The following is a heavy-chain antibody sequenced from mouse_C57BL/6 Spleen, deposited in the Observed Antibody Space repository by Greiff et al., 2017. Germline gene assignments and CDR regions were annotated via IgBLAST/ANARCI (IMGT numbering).Heavy chain of an antibody. CDR2: IDPETGGT. V-gene: IGHV1-15*01. J-gene: IGHJ4*01. Sequence: VQLQESGAELVRPGASVTLSCKASGYTFTDYEMHWVKQTPVHGLEWIGAIDPETGGTAYNQKFKGKAILTADKSSSTAYMELRSLTSADSAVYYCTRAGYYAMDYWGQGTSVTVSS. CDR1: GYTFTDYE. CDR3: TRAGYYAMDY.